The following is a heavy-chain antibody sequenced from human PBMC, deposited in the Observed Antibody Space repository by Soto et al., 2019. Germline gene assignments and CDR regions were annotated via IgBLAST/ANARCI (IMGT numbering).Heavy chain of an antibody. CDR3: SRSDYDSSGSIDY. V-gene: IGHV3-49*04. Sequence: GGSLRLSCTAAGFTFGDDGMSWVRQAPGKGLEWVGFIRSKVYGGTTEYAASVKGRFTISRDDSKSIAYLQMNSLKTEDTAVYYCSRSDYDSSGSIDYWGQGTLVTVSS. D-gene: IGHD3-22*01. CDR1: GFTFGDDG. CDR2: IRSKVYGGTT. J-gene: IGHJ4*02.